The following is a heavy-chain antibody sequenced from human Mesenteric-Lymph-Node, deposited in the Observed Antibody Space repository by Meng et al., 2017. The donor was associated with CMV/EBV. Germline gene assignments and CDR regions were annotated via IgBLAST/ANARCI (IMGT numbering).Heavy chain of an antibody. CDR1: GFSLTTSGVG. Sequence: SGPTLVKPTQTLTLTCTFAGFSLTTSGVGVGWIRQPPGKALEWLALIYWNDNKRYSPSLKNRLTITKDASKNQVVLSLTNMDPVDTGAYYCAHSRSRSRAGSTFPYYFDYWGQGTLVTVPQ. V-gene: IGHV2-5*01. CDR2: IYWNDNK. D-gene: IGHD1-7*01. CDR3: AHSRSRSRAGSTFPYYFDY. J-gene: IGHJ4*02.